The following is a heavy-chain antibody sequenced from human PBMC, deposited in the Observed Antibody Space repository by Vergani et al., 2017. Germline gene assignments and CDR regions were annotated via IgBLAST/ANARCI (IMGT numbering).Heavy chain of an antibody. V-gene: IGHV4-59*01. Sequence: QLQLQESGPGLVKPSETLSLTCTVSGGSISSYYWSWIRQPPGKGLEWIGYIYYSGSTNYNPSLKSRVTISVDTSKNPFSLKLSSVTAADTAVYYCARVGYSYGYYYYGMDVWGQGTTVTVSS. CDR1: GGSISSYY. CDR2: IYYSGST. CDR3: ARVGYSYGYYYYGMDV. D-gene: IGHD5-18*01. J-gene: IGHJ6*02.